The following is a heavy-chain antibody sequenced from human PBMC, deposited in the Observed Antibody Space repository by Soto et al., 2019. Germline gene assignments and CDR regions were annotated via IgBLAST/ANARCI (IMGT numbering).Heavy chain of an antibody. Sequence: PSETLSLTCTVSGGSISSSSYYWGWIRQPPGKGLEWIGSIYYSGSTYYNPSLKSRVTISVDTSKNQFSLKLSSVTAADTAVYYCASRDILTGYYHFDYWGQGTLVPVSS. CDR1: GGSISSSSYY. D-gene: IGHD3-9*01. J-gene: IGHJ4*02. CDR3: ASRDILTGYYHFDY. V-gene: IGHV4-39*01. CDR2: IYYSGST.